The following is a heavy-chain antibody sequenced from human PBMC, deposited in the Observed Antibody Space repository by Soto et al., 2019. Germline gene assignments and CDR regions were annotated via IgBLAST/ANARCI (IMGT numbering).Heavy chain of an antibody. D-gene: IGHD2-8*01. Sequence: ASVKVSCKASGYTFTSYGISWVRQAPGQGLEWMGWISAYNGNTNYAQKLQGRVTMTTDTSTSTAYMELRSLRSDDTAVYYCASQPIYCTNGVCSTYYYYYGMDVWGQGTTVTVS. CDR1: GYTFTSYG. J-gene: IGHJ6*02. CDR2: ISAYNGNT. V-gene: IGHV1-18*04. CDR3: ASQPIYCTNGVCSTYYYYYGMDV.